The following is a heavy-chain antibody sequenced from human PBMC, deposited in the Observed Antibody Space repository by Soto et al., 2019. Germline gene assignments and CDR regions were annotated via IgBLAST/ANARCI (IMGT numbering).Heavy chain of an antibody. D-gene: IGHD5-18*01. CDR3: AKGFSYSVFDY. CDR2: ISYDGSNK. CDR1: GFTFSAYG. J-gene: IGHJ4*02. V-gene: IGHV3-30*18. Sequence: QVQLVESGEGVVQPGRSLRLSCAASGFTFSAYGMHWVRQAPGKGLEWVAVISYDGSNKYYTDSVKGRFTISRDNSKNALYMQMSSLRDEDTAVYYCAKGFSYSVFDYWGQGTLVTVSS.